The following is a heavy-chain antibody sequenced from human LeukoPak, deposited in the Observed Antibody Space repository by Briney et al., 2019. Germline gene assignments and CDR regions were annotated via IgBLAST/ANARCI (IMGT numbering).Heavy chain of an antibody. CDR2: ISDNGRTK. Sequence: GGSLRLSCAASGLTFSDYHMSWIRQAPGKGLEWVSHISDNGRTKYYANSVQGRFTVSRDNAKNSLYLQMNSLRADDTAVYYCARWGPYDILTGRINWGQGTLVTVSS. CDR1: GLTFSDYH. D-gene: IGHD3-9*01. CDR3: ARWGPYDILTGRIN. J-gene: IGHJ4*02. V-gene: IGHV3-11*01.